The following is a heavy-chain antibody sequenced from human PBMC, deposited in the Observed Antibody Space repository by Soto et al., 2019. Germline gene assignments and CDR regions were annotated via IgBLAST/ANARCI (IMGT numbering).Heavy chain of an antibody. V-gene: IGHV1-2*02. CDR2: INPNSGGT. J-gene: IGHJ6*02. CDR1: GYTFTGYY. CDR3: AREGEINSSSDYYYYYGMDA. D-gene: IGHD6-6*01. Sequence: ASVKVSCKASGYTFTGYYMHWVRQAPGQGLEWMGWINPNSGGTNYAQKFQGRVTMTRDTSISTAYMELSRLRSDDTAVYYCAREGEINSSSDYYYYYGMDAWGQGTTVTVSS.